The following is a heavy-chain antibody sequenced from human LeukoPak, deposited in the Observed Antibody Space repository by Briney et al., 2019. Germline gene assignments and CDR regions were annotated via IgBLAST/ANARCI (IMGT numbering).Heavy chain of an antibody. Sequence: GGSLRLSCAASGFAFSSYWMSWVRQAPGKGLEWVANIKQDGSEKYYVDSVKGRFTISRDNAKNSLYLQMNSLRAEDTAVYYCARGEGFVVVPAAIPYNDYWGQGTLVTVSS. CDR1: GFAFSSYW. D-gene: IGHD2-2*02. V-gene: IGHV3-7*01. CDR2: IKQDGSEK. CDR3: ARGEGFVVVPAAIPYNDY. J-gene: IGHJ4*02.